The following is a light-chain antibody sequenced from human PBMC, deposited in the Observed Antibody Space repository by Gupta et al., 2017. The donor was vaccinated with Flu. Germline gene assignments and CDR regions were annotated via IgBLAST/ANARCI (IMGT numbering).Light chain of an antibody. J-gene: IGKJ1*01. CDR2: GAS. Sequence: EIVLTQSPATLSVSPGGRATLSCRASQSISGHLAWYQQKPGQAPRLLIFGASTRATGITARFSGSGSGTEFTLTISSLQSEDFAVYYCQQYNDWPRTFGQGTKVDIK. CDR1: QSISGH. V-gene: IGKV3D-15*01. CDR3: QQYNDWPRT.